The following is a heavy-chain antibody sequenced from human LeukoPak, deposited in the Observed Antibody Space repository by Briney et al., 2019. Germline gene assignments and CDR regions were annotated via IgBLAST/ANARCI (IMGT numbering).Heavy chain of an antibody. J-gene: IGHJ4*02. Sequence: SETLSLTCTVSGGSLSTYYWSWIRQPAGKGLEWIGRIYTSGSNNYNPSLKSRVTISVDTSKNQFSLKLSSVTAADTAVYYCARHSADTAMAYWGQGTLVTVSS. CDR1: GGSLSTYY. CDR3: ARHSADTAMAY. CDR2: IYTSGSN. V-gene: IGHV4-4*07. D-gene: IGHD5-18*01.